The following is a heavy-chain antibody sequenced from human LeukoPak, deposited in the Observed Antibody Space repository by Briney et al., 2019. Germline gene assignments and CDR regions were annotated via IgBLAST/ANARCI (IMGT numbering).Heavy chain of an antibody. V-gene: IGHV5-51*01. CDR3: ARPLRAGIAVAGSFDY. CDR1: GYSFTSYW. D-gene: IGHD6-19*01. Sequence: GESLKISCKGSGYSFTSYWIGWVRQMPGKGLEWMGIIYPGDSDTTYSPSFQGQVTNSAGKSTSTAYLQWSSLKASDTAMYYCARPLRAGIAVAGSFDYWGQGTLVTVSS. J-gene: IGHJ4*02. CDR2: IYPGDSDT.